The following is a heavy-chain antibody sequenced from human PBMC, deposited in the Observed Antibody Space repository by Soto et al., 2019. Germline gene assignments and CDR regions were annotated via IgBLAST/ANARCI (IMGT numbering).Heavy chain of an antibody. CDR1: GFTFSSYA. Sequence: GGSLRLSCAASGFTFSSYAMSWVRQAPGKGLEWVSAISGSGGSTYYADSVKGRFTISRDNSKNTLYLQMNSLRAEDTAVYYCARPYPSSFNVVPAVGPFWRFDPWGQGTLVTVSS. CDR3: ARPYPSSFNVVPAVGPFWRFDP. J-gene: IGHJ5*02. D-gene: IGHD2-2*01. CDR2: ISGSGGST. V-gene: IGHV3-23*01.